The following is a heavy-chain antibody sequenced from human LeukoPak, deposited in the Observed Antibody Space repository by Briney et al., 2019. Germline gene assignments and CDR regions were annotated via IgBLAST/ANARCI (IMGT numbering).Heavy chain of an antibody. V-gene: IGHV3-30*18. Sequence: PGGSLRLSCAASGFTFSSYGMHWVRQAPGKGLEWVAGISYDGSNKYYADSVKGRFTISRDNSKNTLYLQMNSLRAEDTAVYYCAKVHSGSFDAFDIWGQGTMVTVSS. J-gene: IGHJ3*02. CDR2: ISYDGSNK. CDR1: GFTFSSYG. CDR3: AKVHSGSFDAFDI. D-gene: IGHD1-26*01.